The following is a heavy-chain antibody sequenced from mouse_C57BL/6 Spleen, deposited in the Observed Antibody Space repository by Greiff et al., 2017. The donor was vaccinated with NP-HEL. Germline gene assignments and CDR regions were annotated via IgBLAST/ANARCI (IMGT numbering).Heavy chain of an antibody. J-gene: IGHJ3*01. CDR1: GYTFTSYW. V-gene: IGHV1-50*01. CDR2: IDPSDSYT. Sequence: QVQLQQPGAELVKPGASVKLSCKASGYTFTSYWMQWVKQRPGQGLEWIGEIDPSDSYTNYNHKFTGKATLTVDTSSSTAYMQLSSLTSEDAAVYYCAGGDYERGPTYWGQGTLVTVSA. CDR3: AGGDYERGPTY. D-gene: IGHD2-4*01.